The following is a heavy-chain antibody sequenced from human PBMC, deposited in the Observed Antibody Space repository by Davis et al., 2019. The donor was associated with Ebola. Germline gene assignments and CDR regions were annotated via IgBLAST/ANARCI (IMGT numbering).Heavy chain of an antibody. Sequence: AASVKVSCKASGYTFTGYYMHWVRQAPGQGLEWMGRINPNSGGTNYAQKFQGRVTMTRDTSISTAYMELSRLRSDDTAVYYCARELRPSYGECAFDIWGQGTMVTVSS. V-gene: IGHV1-2*06. CDR2: INPNSGGT. D-gene: IGHD4-17*01. CDR3: ARELRPSYGECAFDI. CDR1: GYTFTGYY. J-gene: IGHJ3*02.